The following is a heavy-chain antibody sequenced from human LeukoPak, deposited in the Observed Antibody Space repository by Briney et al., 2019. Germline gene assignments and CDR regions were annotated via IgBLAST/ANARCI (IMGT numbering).Heavy chain of an antibody. CDR2: IKQDGTEV. J-gene: IGHJ4*02. CDR3: ARDKVVGATFFDY. D-gene: IGHD1-26*01. CDR1: GFTFSSHW. V-gene: IGHV3-7*01. Sequence: GGSLRLSCAASGFTFSSHWMSWVRQAPGKGPEWVANIKQDGTEVYYVDSVKGRFTISRDNARNSLYLQMNSLRDEDTAVCYCARDKVVGATFFDYWGQGTLVTVSS.